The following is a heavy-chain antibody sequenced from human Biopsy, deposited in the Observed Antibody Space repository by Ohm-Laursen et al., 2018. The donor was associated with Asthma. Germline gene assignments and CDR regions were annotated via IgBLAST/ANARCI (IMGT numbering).Heavy chain of an antibody. D-gene: IGHD3-9*01. CDR3: ARTYYDFLTGQVNDAFAM. Sequence: GASVKVSCKVSGYTFINYAIHWVRQAPGQRLEWMGWINAVNGNTKYSQKFQGRVTISRDTSASTAYMDLSSLRSEDTAVYYCARTYYDFLTGQVNDAFAMWGQGTMVTVSS. V-gene: IGHV1-3*01. CDR1: GYTFINYA. CDR2: INAVNGNT. J-gene: IGHJ3*02.